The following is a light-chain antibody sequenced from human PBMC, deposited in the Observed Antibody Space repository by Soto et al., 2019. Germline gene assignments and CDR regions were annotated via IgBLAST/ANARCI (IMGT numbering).Light chain of an antibody. CDR3: QQYNNWPPWT. CDR2: GAS. J-gene: IGKJ1*01. Sequence: EVLMTQSPATLSVSPGERATLSCRASHSVSGKLAWYQQKPGQAPRLLIYGASTRATGIPARFSGSGSGTEFTLTISSLQSEDFAVYYCQQYNNWPPWTFGQGTKVDIK. V-gene: IGKV3-15*01. CDR1: HSVSGK.